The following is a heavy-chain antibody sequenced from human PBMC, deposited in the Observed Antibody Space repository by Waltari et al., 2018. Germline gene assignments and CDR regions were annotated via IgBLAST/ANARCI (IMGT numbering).Heavy chain of an antibody. CDR1: GYTFTDYY. V-gene: IGHV1-69-2*01. J-gene: IGHJ4*02. CDR2: VDPEDGET. D-gene: IGHD3-3*01. CDR3: ATDSLDNSNYEFWKKPLDY. Sequence: EVQLVQSGAEVKKPGATVKISCKVSGYTFTDYYMHWVQQAPGKGLEWMGLVDPEDGETIYAGKCQGRVTITADTSTDTAYMELSSLRSEDTAVYYCATDSLDNSNYEFWKKPLDYWGQGTLVTVSS.